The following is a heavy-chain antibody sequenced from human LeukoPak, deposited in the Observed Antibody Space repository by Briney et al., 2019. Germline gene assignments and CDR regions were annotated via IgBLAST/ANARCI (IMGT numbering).Heavy chain of an antibody. V-gene: IGHV4-61*01. CDR2: IYYSGST. J-gene: IGHJ5*02. CDR3: ARVHSITMVRGLISGFDP. CDR1: GGSVSSGSYY. Sequence: SETLSLTCTVSGGSVSSGSYYWNWIRQPPGKGLEWIGYIYYSGSTNYNPSLKSRVTISVDTSKNQFSLKLSSVTAADTAVYYCARVHSITMVRGLISGFDPWGQGTLVTVSS. D-gene: IGHD3-10*01.